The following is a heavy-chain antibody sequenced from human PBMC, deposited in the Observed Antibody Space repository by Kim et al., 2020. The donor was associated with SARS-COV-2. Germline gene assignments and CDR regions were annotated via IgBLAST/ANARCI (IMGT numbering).Heavy chain of an antibody. CDR1: GYSFTSYW. V-gene: IGHV5-51*01. CDR2: IYPGDSDT. Sequence: GESLKISCKGSGYSFTSYWIGWVRQMPGKGLEWMGIIYPGDSDTRYSPSFQGQVTISADKSISTAYLQWSSLKASDTAMYYCARRITTWAAGTYYFDYWGQGTLVTVSS. D-gene: IGHD6-13*01. J-gene: IGHJ4*02. CDR3: ARRITTWAAGTYYFDY.